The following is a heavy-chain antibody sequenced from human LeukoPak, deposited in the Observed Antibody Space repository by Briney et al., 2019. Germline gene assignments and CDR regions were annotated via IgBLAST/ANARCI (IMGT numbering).Heavy chain of an antibody. V-gene: IGHV4-4*07. CDR2: IYTSGST. J-gene: IGHJ6*03. Sequence: SDTLSLTCTVSGGSISSYYWSWIRQPAGKGLEWIGRIYTSGSTNYNPSLKSRVTMSVDTAKNQYSLKLSSVTAADTAVYDCARGGCSSTSRPYYYYYYMDVWGKGTTVTVSS. CDR1: GGSISSYY. CDR3: ARGGCSSTSRPYYYYYYMDV. D-gene: IGHD2-2*01.